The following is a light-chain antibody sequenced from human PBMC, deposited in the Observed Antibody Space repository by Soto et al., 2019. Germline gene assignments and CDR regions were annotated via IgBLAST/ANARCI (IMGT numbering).Light chain of an antibody. CDR1: QSVSSSY. Sequence: EFVLTQSPGTLSLSPGERATLSCRASQSVSSSYLAWYQQKPGQAPSLLIYGASSRATAIPDRFSGSGSGTDFTLTISRLEPEDFAVYYCQQYASSPITFGQGTRLEIK. CDR3: QQYASSPIT. CDR2: GAS. V-gene: IGKV3-20*01. J-gene: IGKJ5*01.